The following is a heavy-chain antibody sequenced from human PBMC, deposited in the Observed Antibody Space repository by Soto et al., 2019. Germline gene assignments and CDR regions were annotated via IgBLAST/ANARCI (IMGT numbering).Heavy chain of an antibody. J-gene: IGHJ4*02. V-gene: IGHV3-33*01. CDR2: IWYDGSSK. CDR1: GFMFSDYG. D-gene: IGHD6-19*01. CDR3: AREGAVAGSQDF. Sequence: GGSLRLSCAASGFMFSDYGMHWVRQAPGKGLEWVAIIWYDGSSKYYSDSVKGRFTISRDNSNNTLYLQMNSLRVEDTAVYFCAREGAVAGSQDFWGQGTLVTVSS.